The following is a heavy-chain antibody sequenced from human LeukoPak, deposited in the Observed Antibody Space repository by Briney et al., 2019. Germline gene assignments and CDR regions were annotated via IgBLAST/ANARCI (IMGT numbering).Heavy chain of an antibody. CDR1: GGTFSSYA. CDR2: IIPIFGTA. V-gene: IGHV1-69*05. CDR3: AREDFWSGYATSGNMYY. Sequence: SVKVSCKASGGTFSSYAISWVRQAPGQGLEWMGRIIPIFGTANYAQKFQGRVTITTDESTSTAYMELSSLRSEDTVVHYCAREDFWSGYATSGNMYYWGQGTLVTVSS. J-gene: IGHJ4*02. D-gene: IGHD3-3*01.